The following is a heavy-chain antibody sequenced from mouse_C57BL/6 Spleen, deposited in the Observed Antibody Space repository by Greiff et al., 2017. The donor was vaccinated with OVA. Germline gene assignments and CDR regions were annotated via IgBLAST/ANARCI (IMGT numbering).Heavy chain of an antibody. CDR2: ISSGGDYI. CDR3: TRNWAGYYFDY. J-gene: IGHJ2*01. Sequence: EVQLVESGEGLVKPGGSLKLSCAASGFTFSSYAMSWVRPTPEKRLEWVAYISSGGDYIYYADTVKGRFTISRDNARNTLYLQMSSLKSEDTAMYYCTRNWAGYYFDYWGQGTTLTVSS. CDR1: GFTFSSYA. D-gene: IGHD4-1*01. V-gene: IGHV5-9-1*02.